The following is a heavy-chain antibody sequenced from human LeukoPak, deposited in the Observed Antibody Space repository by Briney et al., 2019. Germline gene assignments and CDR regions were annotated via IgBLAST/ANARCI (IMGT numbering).Heavy chain of an antibody. J-gene: IGHJ4*02. V-gene: IGHV1-2*02. D-gene: IGHD3-9*01. CDR3: ARFYDILTGYFGY. Sequence: ASVKVSCKASGYTFTGYYMHWVRQAPGQGLEWMGWINPNSGGTNYAQKFQGRVTMTRDTSISTAYMELSRLRSDGTAVYYCARFYDILTGYFGYWGQGTLVTVSS. CDR1: GYTFTGYY. CDR2: INPNSGGT.